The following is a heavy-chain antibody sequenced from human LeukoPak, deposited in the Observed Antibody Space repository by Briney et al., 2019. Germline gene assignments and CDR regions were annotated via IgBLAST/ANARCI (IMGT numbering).Heavy chain of an antibody. D-gene: IGHD6-13*01. CDR1: GFTFSSYG. V-gene: IGHV3-33*01. Sequence: GGSLRLSCAASGFTFSSYGMHWVRQAPGKGLEWVAVIWYDGSNKYYADSVKGRFTISRDNSKNTLYLQMNSLRAEDTAVYYCARGGYSSSWYLYYFDYWGQGTLVTVSS. CDR3: ARGGYSSSWYLYYFDY. J-gene: IGHJ4*02. CDR2: IWYDGSNK.